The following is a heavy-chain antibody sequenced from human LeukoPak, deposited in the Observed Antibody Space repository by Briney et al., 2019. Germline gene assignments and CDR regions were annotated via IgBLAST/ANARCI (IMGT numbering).Heavy chain of an antibody. CDR3: AKGPHYYNKYYYDMDV. Sequence: GGSLRLSCAASGFTFSGYGMHWVRQAPGKGLEWVAVISYDGSNKYYADSVKGRFTISRDNSKNTLYLQMYSLRGEDTAVYYCAKGPHYYNKYYYDMDVWGQGTTVTVSS. V-gene: IGHV3-30*18. CDR2: ISYDGSNK. D-gene: IGHD3-10*01. J-gene: IGHJ6*02. CDR1: GFTFSGYG.